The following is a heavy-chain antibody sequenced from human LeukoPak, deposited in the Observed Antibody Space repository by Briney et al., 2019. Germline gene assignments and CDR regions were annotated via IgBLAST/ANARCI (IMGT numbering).Heavy chain of an antibody. J-gene: IGHJ6*02. CDR2: IIPTLGIA. V-gene: IGHV1-69*04. D-gene: IGHD1-7*01. CDR1: GGTFSRYA. CDR3: AREGLDGTTQIYYYGMDV. Sequence: SVKVSRKASGGTFSRYAFSWVRQAPGQGLEWMGRIIPTLGIANYAQTFQDRVTITADKSTSTAYMELSSLRFEDTAVYYCAREGLDGTTQIYYYGMDVWGQGTTVTVSS.